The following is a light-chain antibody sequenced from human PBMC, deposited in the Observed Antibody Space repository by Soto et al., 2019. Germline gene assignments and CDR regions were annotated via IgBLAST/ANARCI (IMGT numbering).Light chain of an antibody. Sequence: QSVLTQPPSVSGAPGQRITISCTGSSSNIGAGYDVHWYQQLPGTAPKLLIYANTNRPSGVPGRFSGSKSGASAYLAITGLQAEDEADYYCQSYDSSLSASVFGGGTKLTVL. CDR2: ANT. CDR1: SSNIGAGYD. J-gene: IGLJ2*01. V-gene: IGLV1-40*01. CDR3: QSYDSSLSASV.